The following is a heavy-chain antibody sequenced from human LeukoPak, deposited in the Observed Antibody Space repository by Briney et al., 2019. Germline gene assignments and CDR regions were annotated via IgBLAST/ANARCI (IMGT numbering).Heavy chain of an antibody. J-gene: IGHJ3*02. CDR1: GGSFSGYY. Sequence: KASETLSLTCAVYGGSFSGYYWSWIRQPPGKGLEWIGEINHSGSTNYNPSLKSRVTISVDTSKNQFSLKLSSVTAADTAVYYCATDGHYGGNHTDAFDIWGQGTVVTVSS. V-gene: IGHV4-34*01. CDR2: INHSGST. D-gene: IGHD4-23*01. CDR3: ATDGHYGGNHTDAFDI.